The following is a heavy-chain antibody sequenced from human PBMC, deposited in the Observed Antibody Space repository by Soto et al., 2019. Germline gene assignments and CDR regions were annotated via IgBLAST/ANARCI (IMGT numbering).Heavy chain of an antibody. D-gene: IGHD1-1*01. Sequence: QLQLQESGSGLVSPSQTLSLTCAVSGGSISSGDYSWNWIRQPTGKGLEWIGYIYNSGSTLYNPSLKSRVTISVDKSKTQFSLKLSSVTAADTAVYYCARDQLEGNWFDPWGKGNPVTVSS. CDR3: ARDQLEGNWFDP. V-gene: IGHV4-30-2*01. CDR2: IYNSGST. CDR1: GGSISSGDYS. J-gene: IGHJ5*02.